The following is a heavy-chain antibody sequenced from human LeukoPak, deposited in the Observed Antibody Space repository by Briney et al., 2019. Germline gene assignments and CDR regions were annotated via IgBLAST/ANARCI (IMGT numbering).Heavy chain of an antibody. J-gene: IGHJ5*02. CDR1: GYTFTIYD. Sequence: ASVTVSFTASGYTFTIYDINWVRQAPGPGLEWMGWMNPNSGNTGYAQKFQGGVTMTRNTSISTAYMELSSLRSEDTAVYYCARVGPYCSGGSCYSSFRVRWFDLWGQGTLVTVSS. D-gene: IGHD2-15*01. V-gene: IGHV1-8*01. CDR2: MNPNSGNT. CDR3: ARVGPYCSGGSCYSSFRVRWFDL.